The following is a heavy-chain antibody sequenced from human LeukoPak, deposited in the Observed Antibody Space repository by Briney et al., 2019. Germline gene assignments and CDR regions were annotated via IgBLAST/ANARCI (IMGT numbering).Heavy chain of an antibody. D-gene: IGHD2-15*01. CDR3: ARGEVVEGYCSGGSCYSGGY. Sequence: GGSLRLSCAASGFTFSDYYMSWIRQAPGKGLEWVSYISSSGSTIYYADSVKGRLTISRDNAKNSLYLQMNSLRAEDTAVYYCARGEVVEGYCSGGSCYSGGYWGQGTLVTVSS. V-gene: IGHV3-11*01. J-gene: IGHJ4*02. CDR2: ISSSGSTI. CDR1: GFTFSDYY.